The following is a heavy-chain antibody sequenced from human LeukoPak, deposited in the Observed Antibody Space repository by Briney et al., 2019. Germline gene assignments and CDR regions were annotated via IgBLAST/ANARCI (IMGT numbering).Heavy chain of an antibody. CDR1: GGSISSGSYY. D-gene: IGHD5-18*01. J-gene: IGHJ4*02. CDR3: ARDRWDRGYSYGYFDY. CDR2: IYTSGST. V-gene: IGHV4-61*09. Sequence: SQTLSLTCTVSGGSISSGSYYWSWIRQPAGKGLEWIGHIYTSGSTNYNPSLKSRVTISVDTSKNQFSLKLSSVTAADTAVYYCARDRWDRGYSYGYFDYWGQGTLVTVSS.